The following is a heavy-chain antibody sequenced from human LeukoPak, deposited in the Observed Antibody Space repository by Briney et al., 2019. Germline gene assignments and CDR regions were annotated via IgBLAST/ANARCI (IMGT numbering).Heavy chain of an antibody. CDR3: ASHYYSSGYSGYYVDY. J-gene: IGHJ4*02. V-gene: IGHV4-34*01. CDR1: GGSFSGYY. Sequence: SETLSLTCAVYGGSFSGYYWSWIRQPPGKGLEWIGEINHSGSTNYNPSLKSRVTISVDTSKNQFSLKLSSVTAADTAVYYCASHYYSSGYSGYYVDYWGRGTLVTVSS. D-gene: IGHD3-22*01. CDR2: INHSGST.